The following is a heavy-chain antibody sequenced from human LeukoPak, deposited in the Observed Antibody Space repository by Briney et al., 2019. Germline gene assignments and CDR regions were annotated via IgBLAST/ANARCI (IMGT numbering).Heavy chain of an antibody. CDR3: AKEKAVAGISPFVHDYYYGMDV. V-gene: IGHV3-30*02. Sequence: PGGSLRLSCAASGFTFSSYGMHWVRQAPGKGLEWGAFIRYDGSNKYYADSVKGRFTISRDNSKNTLYLQMNSLRAEDTAVYYCAKEKAVAGISPFVHDYYYGMDVWGQGTTVTVSS. CDR2: IRYDGSNK. D-gene: IGHD6-19*01. CDR1: GFTFSSYG. J-gene: IGHJ6*02.